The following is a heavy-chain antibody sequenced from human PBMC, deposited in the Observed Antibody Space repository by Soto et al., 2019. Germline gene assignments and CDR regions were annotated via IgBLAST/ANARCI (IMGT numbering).Heavy chain of an antibody. J-gene: IGHJ4*02. CDR2: INSGGSST. CDR3: ARDSSWTGYSARFDD. Sequence: EVQLVESGGGLVQPGGSLRLSCAASGITFSNYWMHWVRQAPGKGLVWVSRINSGGSSTTYADSVKGRFTISRDNAKNTLYLQMNSLRAEDTAVYDCARDSSWTGYSARFDDWGQGALVTVSS. CDR1: GITFSNYW. D-gene: IGHD3-9*01. V-gene: IGHV3-74*01.